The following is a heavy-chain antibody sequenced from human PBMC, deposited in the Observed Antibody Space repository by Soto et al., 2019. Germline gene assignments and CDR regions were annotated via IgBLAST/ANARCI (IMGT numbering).Heavy chain of an antibody. CDR1: GFTFNTYV. CDR2: ISYSADKT. J-gene: IGHJ3*01. Sequence: EVQLLESGGGLVQPGGSLRLSCAASGFTFNTYVMNWVRQAPGKGLEWVSTISYSADKTHYADSVKGRFSISRENSRDTLFLQMTSLRADDAAVYYCARRARTATTNWGAFDVWGQGTMVTVSS. CDR3: ARRARTATTNWGAFDV. V-gene: IGHV3-23*01. D-gene: IGHD1-7*01.